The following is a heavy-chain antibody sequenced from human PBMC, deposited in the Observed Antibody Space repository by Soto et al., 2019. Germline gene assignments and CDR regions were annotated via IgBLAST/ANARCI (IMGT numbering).Heavy chain of an antibody. CDR2: IWYDGSKE. V-gene: IGHV3-33*01. Sequence: QVQMVESGGGVVQPGRSLRLSCATSGFTFSSYGVHWVRQAPGKGLEWVAVIWYDGSKEEYGDSVKGRFTISRDNSKSTVYLQMNSLRVEDTAVYYCARGCMGSYVCGDYWGQGTLVTVSS. J-gene: IGHJ4*02. D-gene: IGHD3-10*01. CDR1: GFTFSSYG. CDR3: ARGCMGSYVCGDY.